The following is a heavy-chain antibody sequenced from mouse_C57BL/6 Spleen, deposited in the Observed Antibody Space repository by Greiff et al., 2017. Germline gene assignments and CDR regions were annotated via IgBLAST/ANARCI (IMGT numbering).Heavy chain of an antibody. CDR3: ARYYYGSRGDAWFAY. CDR1: GYTFTSYD. J-gene: IGHJ3*01. V-gene: IGHV1-85*01. D-gene: IGHD1-1*01. CDR2: IYPRDGST. Sequence: VKLKQSGPELVKPGASVKLSCKASGYTFTSYDINWVKQRPGQGLEWIGWIYPRDGSTKYNEKFKGKATLTVDTSSSTAYMELHSLTSEDSAVYFCARYYYGSRGDAWFAYWGQGTLVTVSA.